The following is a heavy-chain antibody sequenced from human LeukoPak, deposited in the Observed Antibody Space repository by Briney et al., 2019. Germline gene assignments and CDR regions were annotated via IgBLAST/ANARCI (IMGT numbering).Heavy chain of an antibody. V-gene: IGHV4-31*03. Sequence: KPSETLSLTCTVSGASISSGGYYWSWIRQHPGKGLEWIGFIYYSGSTYYNPSLKSRVSISVDTSKNQFSLKLSSVTGADTAVYYCARDIASYGMDVWGQGTTVTVSS. CDR3: ARDIASYGMDV. D-gene: IGHD6-13*01. J-gene: IGHJ6*02. CDR1: GASISSGGYY. CDR2: IYYSGST.